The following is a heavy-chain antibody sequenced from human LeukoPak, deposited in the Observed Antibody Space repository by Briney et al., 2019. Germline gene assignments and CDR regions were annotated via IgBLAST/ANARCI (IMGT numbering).Heavy chain of an antibody. CDR1: GFTFNTYG. J-gene: IGHJ6*03. D-gene: IGHD5-12*01. V-gene: IGHV3-30*02. Sequence: GGSLRLSCAASGFTFNTYGIHWVRQAPGKGLEWVAFIRYDGSIKYYADSVKGRFTISRDNSKNTLYLQMNSLRAEDTALYYCAKDTVKVTTIRRVPHYMDVWGKGTTVTVSS. CDR2: IRYDGSIK. CDR3: AKDTVKVTTIRRVPHYMDV.